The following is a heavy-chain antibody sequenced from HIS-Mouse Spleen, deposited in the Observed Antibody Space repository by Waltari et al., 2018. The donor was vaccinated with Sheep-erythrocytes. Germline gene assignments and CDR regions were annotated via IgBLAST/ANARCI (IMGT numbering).Heavy chain of an antibody. CDR2: IYPGDADT. J-gene: IGHJ3*02. CDR1: GYSFTSYW. Sequence: EVQLVQSGAEVKKPGESLKISCKGSGYSFTSYWIGWVRQMPGKGLEGMGSIYPGDADTRYSPSFQGQVTISADKSISTAYLQGSSLKASDTAMYYCARGPVLRFLEWLPTDAFDIWGQGTMVTVSS. V-gene: IGHV5-51*03. D-gene: IGHD3-3*01. CDR3: ARGPVLRFLEWLPTDAFDI.